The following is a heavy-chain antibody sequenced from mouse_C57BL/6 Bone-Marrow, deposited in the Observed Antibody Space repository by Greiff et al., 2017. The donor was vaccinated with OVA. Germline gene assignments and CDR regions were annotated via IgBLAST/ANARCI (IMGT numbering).Heavy chain of an antibody. D-gene: IGHD2-3*01. CDR3: TRSLYDGYYLYAMDY. Sequence: EVKLMESGGGLVQPGGSMKLSCAASGFTFSDAWMDWVRQSPEKGLEWVAEIRNKANNHATYYAESVKGRFTISRDDSKSSVYLQMNSLRAEDTGIYYCTRSLYDGYYLYAMDYWGQGTSVTVSS. V-gene: IGHV6-6*01. CDR1: GFTFSDAW. CDR2: IRNKANNHAT. J-gene: IGHJ4*01.